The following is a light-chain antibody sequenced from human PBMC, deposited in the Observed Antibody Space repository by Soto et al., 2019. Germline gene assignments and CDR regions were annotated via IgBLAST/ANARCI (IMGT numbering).Light chain of an antibody. CDR1: SSDVGGYNY. J-gene: IGLJ1*01. CDR3: GSYADSNNYV. CDR2: EVS. Sequence: ALTQPPSASGSPGQSVTISCTGTSSDVGGYNYVSWYQQYPGKAPKIMIYEVSKRPSGVPDRFSGSKSGNTASLTVSGLQAEDEADYYCGSYADSNNYVFGTGTKVTVL. V-gene: IGLV2-8*01.